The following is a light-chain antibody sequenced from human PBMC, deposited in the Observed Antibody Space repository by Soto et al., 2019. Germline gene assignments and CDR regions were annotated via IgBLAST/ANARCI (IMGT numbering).Light chain of an antibody. CDR2: GAS. CDR3: QQYNNWPPFT. J-gene: IGKJ3*01. CDR1: QSVSSN. V-gene: IGKV3-15*01. Sequence: EIVMTQSPATLSVSPGARATLSCSASQSVSSNLAWYQQKPGQAPRLLIYGASTRATGIPVRFSGSGSGTEFTRTFSCLQSEDFAVYYCQQYNNWPPFTVGPGTKVDIK.